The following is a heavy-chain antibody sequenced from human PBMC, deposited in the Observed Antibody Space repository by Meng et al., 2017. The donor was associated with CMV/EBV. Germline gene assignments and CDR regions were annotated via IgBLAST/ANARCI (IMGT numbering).Heavy chain of an antibody. CDR3: ARESVAAPPAGYGMDV. CDR1: GFTFSSYS. D-gene: IGHD6-6*01. V-gene: IGHV3-21*01. J-gene: IGHJ6*02. CDR2: ISSSSSYI. Sequence: GGSLRLSCAASGFTFSSYSMNWVRQAPGKGLEWVSSISSSSSYIYYADSVKGRFTISRDHAKNSLYLQMNSLRAEDTAVYYCARESVAAPPAGYGMDVWGQGTTVTVSS.